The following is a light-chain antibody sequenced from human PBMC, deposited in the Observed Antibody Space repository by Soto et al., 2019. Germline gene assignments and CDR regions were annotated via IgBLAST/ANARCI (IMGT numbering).Light chain of an antibody. CDR1: QGITNN. CDR3: LQDYNYHRT. J-gene: IGKJ1*01. V-gene: IGKV1-6*01. CDR2: GAS. Sequence: AIQMTQSPPSLSASVGDRVTLTCRASQGITNNLAWYQQKPGKAPNLLIYGASTLQSGVPSRFSGSGSGTDFTLTISSLQPEDFGSYYCLQDYNYHRTFGQGTKVEI.